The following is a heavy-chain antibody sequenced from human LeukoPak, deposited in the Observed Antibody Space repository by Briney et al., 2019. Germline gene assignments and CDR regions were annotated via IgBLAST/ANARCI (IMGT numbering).Heavy chain of an antibody. CDR1: GYTFTSYA. Sequence: GASVKVSCKASGYTFTSYAMNWVRQAPGQGLEWMGWINTNTGNPTYAQGFTGRFVFSLDTSVSTAYLQISSLKAEDTAVYYCASDLIWFGELLSYDAFDIWGQGTMVTVSS. D-gene: IGHD3-10*01. J-gene: IGHJ3*02. V-gene: IGHV7-4-1*02. CDR3: ASDLIWFGELLSYDAFDI. CDR2: INTNTGNP.